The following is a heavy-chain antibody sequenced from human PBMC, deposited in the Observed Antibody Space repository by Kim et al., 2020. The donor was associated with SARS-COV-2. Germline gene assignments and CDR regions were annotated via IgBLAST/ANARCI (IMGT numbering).Heavy chain of an antibody. J-gene: IGHJ4*02. CDR3: ARVPFLYFFDY. CDR1: GFTFSSYT. CDR2: ISSGSTSI. Sequence: GGSLRLSCSASGFTFSSYTMNWVRQAPGKGLEWVSSISSGSTSIYYADSVKGRFTISRDNAKNSLYLQMNSLRAEDTAVYYCARVPFLYFFDYWGQGTL. V-gene: IGHV3-21*01.